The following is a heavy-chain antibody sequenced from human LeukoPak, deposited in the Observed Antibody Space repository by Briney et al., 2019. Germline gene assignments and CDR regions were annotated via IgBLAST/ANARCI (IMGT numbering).Heavy chain of an antibody. Sequence: ASVKVSCKASGYTFTSYGISWVRQAPGQGLEWMGWISAYNGNTNYAQKLQGRVTMTTDTSTSTAYMELRSLRSDDTAVYYCARDSSGWYSYYYYGKDVWGQGTTVTVSS. CDR1: GYTFTSYG. CDR3: ARDSSGWYSYYYYGKDV. D-gene: IGHD6-19*01. J-gene: IGHJ6*02. CDR2: ISAYNGNT. V-gene: IGHV1-18*01.